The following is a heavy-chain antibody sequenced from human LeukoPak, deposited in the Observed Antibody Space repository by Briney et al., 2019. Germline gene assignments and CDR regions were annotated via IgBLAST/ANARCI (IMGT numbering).Heavy chain of an antibody. CDR1: GFTFSSYG. D-gene: IGHD3-22*01. V-gene: IGHV3-33*01. Sequence: GGSLRLSCAASGFTFSSYGMHWVRQAPGKGLEWVAVIWYDGSNKYYADSVKGRFTISRDNSKNTLYLQMNSLRAEDTAVYYCAGARGYYDSSGLDYWGQGTLVTVSS. CDR2: IWYDGSNK. J-gene: IGHJ4*02. CDR3: AGARGYYDSSGLDY.